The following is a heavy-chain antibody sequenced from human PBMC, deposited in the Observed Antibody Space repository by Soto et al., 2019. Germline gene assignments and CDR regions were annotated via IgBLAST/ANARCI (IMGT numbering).Heavy chain of an antibody. CDR1: GYTFTSYY. CDR3: AGSGYYHNSGMYV. Sequence: ASVKVSCKASGYTFTSYYMHWVRQAPGQGLEWMGIINPSGGSTSYAQKFQGRVTMTRDRSKNQFSLKLNSVTAADTAVYYCAGSGYYHNSGMYVWGQGTTVTVSS. CDR2: INPSGGST. J-gene: IGHJ6*02. V-gene: IGHV1-46*01. D-gene: IGHD3-22*01.